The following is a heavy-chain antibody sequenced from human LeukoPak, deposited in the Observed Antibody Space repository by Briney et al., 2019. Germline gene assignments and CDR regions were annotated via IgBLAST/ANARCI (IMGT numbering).Heavy chain of an antibody. D-gene: IGHD6-13*01. V-gene: IGHV1-18*01. CDR1: GYTFTSYG. CDR3: AREGIAAAGPNYYYYMDV. J-gene: IGHJ6*03. CDR2: ISAYNGNT. Sequence: ASVKVSCKASGYTFTSYGISWVRQAPGQGLEWKGWISAYNGNTNYAQKLQGRVTMTTDTSTSTAYMELRSLRSDDTAVYYCAREGIAAAGPNYYYYMDVWGKGTTVTVSS.